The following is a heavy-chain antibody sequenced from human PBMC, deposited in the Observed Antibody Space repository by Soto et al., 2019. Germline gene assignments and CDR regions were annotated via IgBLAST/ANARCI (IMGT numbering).Heavy chain of an antibody. J-gene: IGHJ4*02. Sequence: LCGGSISSGGYYWSWIRQHPGKGLEWIGYIYYSGSTYYNPSLKSRVTISVDTSKNQFSLKLSSVTAADTAVYYCARAHGYSSSWKLDYWGQGTLVTVSS. CDR2: IYYSGST. CDR1: GGSISSGGYY. V-gene: IGHV4-31*02. D-gene: IGHD6-13*01. CDR3: ARAHGYSSSWKLDY.